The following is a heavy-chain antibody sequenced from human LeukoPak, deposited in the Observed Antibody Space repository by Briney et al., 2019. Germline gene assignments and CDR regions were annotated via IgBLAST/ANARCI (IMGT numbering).Heavy chain of an antibody. CDR3: VSPRENGYLRY. CDR2: IKEDGSQK. CDR1: GFTFSNYW. D-gene: IGHD5-18*01. J-gene: IGHJ1*01. V-gene: IGHV3-7*03. Sequence: PGGSLRLSCAASGFTFSNYWMTWVRQAPGRGPEWVANIKEDGSQKYYVDSVMGRFSISRDNAKHSVYLEMDSLRAEDTAIYYCVSPRENGYLRYWDQGTLVTVSS.